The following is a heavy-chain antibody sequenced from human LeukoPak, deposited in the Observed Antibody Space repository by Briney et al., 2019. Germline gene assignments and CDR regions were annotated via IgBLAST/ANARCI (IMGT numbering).Heavy chain of an antibody. V-gene: IGHV3-30*02. CDR1: GFTFSNYG. CDR3: ARGADGVSSNSRGWFDP. CDR2: IRYDGSIK. J-gene: IGHJ5*02. Sequence: PGGSLRLSCAASGFTFSNYGMHWVRQTPGEGLEWVTFIRYDGSIKYYADFVKGRFTISRDNSKNTLSLQMNSLRSEDMAVYSCARGADGVSSNSRGWFDPWGQGALVTVSS. D-gene: IGHD2-15*01.